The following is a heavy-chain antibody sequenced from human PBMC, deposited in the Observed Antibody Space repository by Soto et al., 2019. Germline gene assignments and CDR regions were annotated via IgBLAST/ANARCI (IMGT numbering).Heavy chain of an antibody. V-gene: IGHV4-39*02. CDR3: ARDIGSYAYGEGY. Sequence: PSETLSLTCTVSGGSISSSSYYWGWIRQPPGKGLEWIGSIYYSGSTYYNPSLKSRVTISVDTSKNQFSLKLSSVTAADTAVYYCARDIGSYAYGEGYWGQGIQVTSPQ. J-gene: IGHJ4*02. CDR1: GGSISSSSYY. D-gene: IGHD3-10*01. CDR2: IYYSGST.